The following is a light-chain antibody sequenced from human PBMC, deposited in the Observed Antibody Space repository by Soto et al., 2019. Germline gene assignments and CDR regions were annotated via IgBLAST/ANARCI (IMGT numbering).Light chain of an antibody. CDR3: QETNSFPLT. CDR1: HDISKY. Sequence: DLQMTQSPSSVSASVGDRVTITCRASHDISKYLAWYQQKPGKAPRVLIYGAFSLQSGVPSRFSGSGSGRDFTLTISRLQTEDFATYYCQETNSFPLTFGGGTKVEIK. V-gene: IGKV1D-12*01. J-gene: IGKJ4*01. CDR2: GAF.